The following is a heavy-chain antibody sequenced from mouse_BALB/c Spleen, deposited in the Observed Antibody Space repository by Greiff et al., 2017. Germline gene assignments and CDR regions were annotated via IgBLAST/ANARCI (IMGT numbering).Heavy chain of an antibody. Sequence: EVQRVESGGGLVKPGGSLKLSCAASGFTFSSYAMSWVRQSPEKRLEWVAEISSGGSYTYYPDTVTGRITISRDNAKNTLYLEMSSRRSEDTAMYYCARVDPYAMDYWGQGTSVTVSS. CDR3: ARVDPYAMDY. CDR1: GFTFSSYA. J-gene: IGHJ4*01. V-gene: IGHV5-9-4*01. CDR2: ISSGGSYT.